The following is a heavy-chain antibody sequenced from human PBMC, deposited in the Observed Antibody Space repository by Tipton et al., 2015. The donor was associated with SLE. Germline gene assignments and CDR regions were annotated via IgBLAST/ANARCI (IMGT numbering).Heavy chain of an antibody. CDR2: IYQSGNS. Sequence: GLVKPSETLSLTRDVSGFSISSGYYWGWIRQPPGKGLEWIGSIYQSGNSYYNPSLKSRVTMSIDSSKNQFSLKLSSVTAADTAVYYCARANDFWHHYMDVWGKGTTVTISS. J-gene: IGHJ6*03. CDR1: GFSISSGYY. V-gene: IGHV4-38-2*01. CDR3: ARANDFWHHYMDV. D-gene: IGHD3-3*01.